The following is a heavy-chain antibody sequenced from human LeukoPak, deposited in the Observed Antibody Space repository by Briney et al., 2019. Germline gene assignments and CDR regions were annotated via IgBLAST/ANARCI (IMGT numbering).Heavy chain of an antibody. CDR1: GGSISSSSYY. CDR2: IYYSGST. CDR3: ARHYYGSGSSPMDV. Sequence: PSETLSLTCTVSGGSISSSSYYWGWIRQPPGKGLEWIGSIYYSGSTYYNPSLKSRVTISVDTSKNQFSLKLSSVTAADTAVYYCARHYYGSGSSPMDVWGQGTTVTVSS. V-gene: IGHV4-39*01. J-gene: IGHJ6*02. D-gene: IGHD3-10*01.